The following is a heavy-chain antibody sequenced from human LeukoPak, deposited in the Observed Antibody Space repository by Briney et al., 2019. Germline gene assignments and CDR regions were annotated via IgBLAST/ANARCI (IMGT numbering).Heavy chain of an antibody. CDR1: GDSISSSNYY. Sequence: SETLSLTCTVSGDSISSSNYYWGWIRQPPGKGLEWIGNVYYSGSTFYNPSLKSRVTISVDTSKNQFSLKLGSVTAADTAVYYCATSYGGHGNVFDYWGQGTLVTVSS. D-gene: IGHD4-23*01. V-gene: IGHV4-39*01. CDR3: ATSYGGHGNVFDY. CDR2: VYYSGST. J-gene: IGHJ4*02.